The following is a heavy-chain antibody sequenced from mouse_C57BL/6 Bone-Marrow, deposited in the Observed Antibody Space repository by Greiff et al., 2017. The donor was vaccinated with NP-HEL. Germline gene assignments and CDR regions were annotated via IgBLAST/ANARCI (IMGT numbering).Heavy chain of an antibody. Sequence: VQLQQSGPVLVKPGASVKMSCKASGYTFTDYYMNWVKQSHGKSLEWIGVINPYNGGTSYNQKFKGKATLTVDKSSSTAYMELNSLTSEDSAVYYCARLRGLLLRYPAWFAYWGQGTLVTVSA. J-gene: IGHJ3*01. D-gene: IGHD1-1*01. V-gene: IGHV1-19*01. CDR1: GYTFTDYY. CDR3: ARLRGLLLRYPAWFAY. CDR2: INPYNGGT.